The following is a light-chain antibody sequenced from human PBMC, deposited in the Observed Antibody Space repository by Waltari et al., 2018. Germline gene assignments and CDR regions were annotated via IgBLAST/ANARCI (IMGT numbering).Light chain of an antibody. Sequence: IVLTHSPVTLSLSPGERPPLSCRASQSVRSNLAWYQQKPGQAPSLLIYDASTRATGIPARFSGSGSGTDFTLTISSLEPEDFALYYCQQRSNWPHTFGQGTKVEI. CDR1: QSVRSN. J-gene: IGKJ2*01. V-gene: IGKV3-11*01. CDR2: DAS. CDR3: QQRSNWPHT.